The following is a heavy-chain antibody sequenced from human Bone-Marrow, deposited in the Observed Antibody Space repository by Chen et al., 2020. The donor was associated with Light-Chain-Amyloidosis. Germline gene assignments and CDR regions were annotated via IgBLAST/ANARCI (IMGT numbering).Heavy chain of an antibody. CDR3: ARDRGWWTFDI. J-gene: IGHJ3*02. D-gene: IGHD2-8*02. CDR2: IKQDGSKN. V-gene: IGHV3-7*01. Sequence: EVQLVESGGGWVQPGGSLRRSCKASEFTFTNFWMIWVRQAPGKGLEWVANIKQDGSKNYYVDSVKGRFTISRDNAKNSLYLQMTSLRAEDTAVYYCARDRGWWTFDIWGQGTMVTVSS. CDR1: EFTFTNFW.